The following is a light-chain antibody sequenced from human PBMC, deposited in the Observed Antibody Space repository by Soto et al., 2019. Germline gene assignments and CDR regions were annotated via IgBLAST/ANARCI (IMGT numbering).Light chain of an antibody. CDR3: QSYDSSLSGWV. CDR2: GNS. Sequence: QSVLTQPPSVSGAPGQRVTIFCTGSSSNIGAGYDVHWYQQLPGTAPKLLIYGNSNRPSGVPDRFSGSKSGTSASLAITGLQAEDGADYYCQSYDSSLSGWVFGGGTKLTVL. J-gene: IGLJ3*02. CDR1: SSNIGAGYD. V-gene: IGLV1-40*01.